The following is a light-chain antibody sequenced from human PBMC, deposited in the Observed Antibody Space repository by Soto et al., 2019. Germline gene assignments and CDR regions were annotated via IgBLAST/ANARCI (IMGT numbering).Light chain of an antibody. V-gene: IGKV3-15*01. Sequence: EIVLTQSPATLSLSPGERATLSCRASQSVSSYLAWYQQKPGQAPRLLIEGATTRATGIPARFSGGGSGTEFTLTISRLQSEDFAVYYCQQYYNWPPITFGQGTRLEIK. CDR3: QQYYNWPPIT. CDR2: GAT. J-gene: IGKJ5*01. CDR1: QSVSSY.